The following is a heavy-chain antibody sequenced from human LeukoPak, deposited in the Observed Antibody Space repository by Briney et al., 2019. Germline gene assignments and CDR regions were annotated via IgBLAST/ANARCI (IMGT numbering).Heavy chain of an antibody. CDR1: GYTFTTYY. D-gene: IGHD3-22*01. J-gene: IGHJ4*02. V-gene: IGHV1-46*01. Sequence: VASVKVSCKASGYTFTTYYMHWVRQAPGQGLEWMGIINPNGGSTTYAQKFQGRVTMTRDTSTSTVYMELSSLRSEDTAVYYCARDGSRTYYYDSSGYYYFDYWGQGTLVTVSS. CDR2: INPNGGST. CDR3: ARDGSRTYYYDSSGYYYFDY.